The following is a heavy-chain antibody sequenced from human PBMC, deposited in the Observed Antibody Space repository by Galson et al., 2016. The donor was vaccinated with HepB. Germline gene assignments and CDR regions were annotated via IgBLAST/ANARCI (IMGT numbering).Heavy chain of an antibody. V-gene: IGHV3-7*05. CDR3: TRTIAATAGID. CDR1: GFTFSSYW. J-gene: IGHJ4*02. Sequence: SLRLSCAASGFTFSSYWMSWVRQAPGKGLEWLANIKQDGSEKYYVDSVRGRFTISRDNAMNSLYLQMSSLRAEDTALYYCTRTIAATAGIDWGQGTLVTVSS. CDR2: IKQDGSEK. D-gene: IGHD6-13*01.